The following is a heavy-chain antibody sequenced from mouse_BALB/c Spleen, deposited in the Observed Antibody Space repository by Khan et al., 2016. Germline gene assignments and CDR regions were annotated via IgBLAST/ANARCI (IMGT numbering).Heavy chain of an antibody. CDR2: IFPGSGIT. Sequence: QVQLQQSGPELVKPGASVKMPCKASDYSFTSDYIHWVKQRPGQGLEWIGWIFPGSGITRYNEKFKGKAKLTADTSSSTVYMQFSSLTSEDSAVYLCARCPYAYDWYFDVWGAGTTVTVSS. CDR1: DYSFTSDY. J-gene: IGHJ1*01. CDR3: ARCPYAYDWYFDV. V-gene: IGHV1-66*01. D-gene: IGHD2-2*01.